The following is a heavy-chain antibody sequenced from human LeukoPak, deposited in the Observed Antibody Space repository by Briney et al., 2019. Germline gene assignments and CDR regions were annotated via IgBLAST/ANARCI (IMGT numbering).Heavy chain of an antibody. D-gene: IGHD1-26*01. Sequence: SETLSLTCAVYGGSFSGYYWSWIRQPPGKGLEWIGEINHSGSTNYNPSLKSRVTISVDTSKDQFSLKLSSVTAADTAVYYCARKRRELLGWGQGTLVTVSS. CDR3: ARKRRELLG. CDR1: GGSFSGYY. J-gene: IGHJ4*02. V-gene: IGHV4-34*01. CDR2: INHSGST.